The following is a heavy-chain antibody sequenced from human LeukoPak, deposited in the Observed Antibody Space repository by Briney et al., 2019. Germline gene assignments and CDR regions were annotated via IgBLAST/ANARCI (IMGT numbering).Heavy chain of an antibody. D-gene: IGHD3-22*01. CDR1: GFTFDDYA. CDR3: AKARYYDSSGYYLHDAFDI. Sequence: PGGSLRLPCAASGFTFDDYAMHWVRQAPGKGLEWVSGISWNSGSIGYADSVKGRFTISRDNAKNSLYLQMNSLRAEDTALYYCAKARYYDSSGYYLHDAFDIWGQGTMVTVSS. V-gene: IGHV3-9*01. J-gene: IGHJ3*02. CDR2: ISWNSGSI.